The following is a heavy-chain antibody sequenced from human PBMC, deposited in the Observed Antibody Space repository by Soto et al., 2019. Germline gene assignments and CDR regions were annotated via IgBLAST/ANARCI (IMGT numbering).Heavy chain of an antibody. CDR3: ARGPGSSDSSGYYSA. J-gene: IGHJ5*02. D-gene: IGHD3-22*01. Sequence: PGGSLRLSCAASGFTFSDYYMSWIRQAPGKGLEWVSYISSSSSYTNYADSVKGRFTISRDNAKNSLYLQMNSLRAEDTAVYYCARGPGSSDSSGYYSAWGQGTLVTVSS. CDR2: ISSSSSYT. V-gene: IGHV3-11*06. CDR1: GFTFSDYY.